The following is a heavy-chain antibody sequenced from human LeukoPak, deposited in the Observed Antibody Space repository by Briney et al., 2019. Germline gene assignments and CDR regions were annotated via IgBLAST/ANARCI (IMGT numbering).Heavy chain of an antibody. Sequence: PSETLSLTCAVSGGSISSGGYSWSWIRQPPGKGLEWIGYIYYSGSTSYNPSLKSRLTISVDTSKNQFSLKLSSVTAADTAVYYCATKTTVTTAFDIWGQGTMVTVSS. V-gene: IGHV4-30-4*07. CDR3: ATKTTVTTAFDI. J-gene: IGHJ3*02. CDR2: IYYSGST. CDR1: GGSISSGGYS. D-gene: IGHD4-17*01.